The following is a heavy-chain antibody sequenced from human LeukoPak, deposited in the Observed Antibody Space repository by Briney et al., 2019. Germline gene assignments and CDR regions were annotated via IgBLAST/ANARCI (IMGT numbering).Heavy chain of an antibody. CDR3: AREQSGGNTRTYYYMDV. CDR2: IIPIFGTA. Sequence: KVSCKASGGTFSSYAISWVRQAPGQGLEWMGGIIPIFGTANYAQKFQGRVTITTDESTSTAYMELSSLRSEDTAVYYCAREQSGGNTRTYYYMDVWGKGTTVTVSS. V-gene: IGHV1-69*05. J-gene: IGHJ6*03. D-gene: IGHD1-26*01. CDR1: GGTFSSYA.